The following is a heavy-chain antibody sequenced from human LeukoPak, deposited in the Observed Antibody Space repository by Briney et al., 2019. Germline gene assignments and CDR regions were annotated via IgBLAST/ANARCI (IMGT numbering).Heavy chain of an antibody. Sequence: GGSLRLSCAASGFTYSSYWMSWVRQAPGKGLEWVANIKEDGSEKYYVHSVKGRFTISRDNAKNSLYLQMNSLRAEDTAVYYCARENPTEAFEYWGQGTLVTVSS. CDR2: IKEDGSEK. D-gene: IGHD1-1*01. CDR1: GFTYSSYW. V-gene: IGHV3-7*01. J-gene: IGHJ4*02. CDR3: ARENPTEAFEY.